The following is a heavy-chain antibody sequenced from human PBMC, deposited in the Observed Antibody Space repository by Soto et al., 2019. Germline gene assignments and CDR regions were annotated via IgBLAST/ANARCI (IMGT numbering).Heavy chain of an antibody. V-gene: IGHV4-4*07. J-gene: IGHJ4*02. CDR2: IYPSGST. CDR3: VRGRSYSVYDI. D-gene: IGHD5-12*01. CDR1: GGSISGHS. Sequence: PSETLSLTCTVSGGSISGHSWIWIRQPAGRGLEWIGHIYPSGSTSYNPSLRSRVTMSLDTSNSQIFLNLTSVTAADTAVFYCVRGRSYSVYDIWGPGTLVTVS.